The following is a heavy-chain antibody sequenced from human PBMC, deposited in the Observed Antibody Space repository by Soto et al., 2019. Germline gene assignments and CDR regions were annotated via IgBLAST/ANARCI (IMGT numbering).Heavy chain of an antibody. CDR3: AKDQYNNRDPVVSGMDV. CDR1: GFKFSKYGYG. J-gene: IGHJ6*02. CDR2: ISFDGSNK. D-gene: IGHD1-20*01. V-gene: IGHV3-30*18. Sequence: QVQLVESGGGVVQPGKSLRLSCAGSGFKFSKYGYGMHWVRQSPGKGLEWVEFISFDGSNKYYSNSVKGRFTVSRDNANNTLYLEENSLRAEDTAVYYCAKDQYNNRDPVVSGMDVWDQGTKVTV.